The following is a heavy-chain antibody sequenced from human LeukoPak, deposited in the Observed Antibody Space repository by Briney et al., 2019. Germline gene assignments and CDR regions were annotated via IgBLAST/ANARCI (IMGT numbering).Heavy chain of an antibody. Sequence: ASVKVSCKASGYTFTGYYMHWVRQAPGQGLEWMGWINPNSGGTNYAQKFQGRVTMTRDTSISTAYMELSSLRSEDTAVYYCARVGPYDSSGYSDYWGQGTLVTVSS. V-gene: IGHV1-2*02. CDR3: ARVGPYDSSGYSDY. CDR1: GYTFTGYY. D-gene: IGHD3-22*01. CDR2: INPNSGGT. J-gene: IGHJ4*02.